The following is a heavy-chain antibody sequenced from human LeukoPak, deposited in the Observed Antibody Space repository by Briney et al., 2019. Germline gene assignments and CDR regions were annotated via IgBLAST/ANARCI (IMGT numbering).Heavy chain of an antibody. D-gene: IGHD6-19*01. V-gene: IGHV3-30*04. CDR3: ARDQWLVPRGPFDY. J-gene: IGHJ4*02. CDR1: GFTFSAYA. CDR2: ISYDGSNK. Sequence: GRSLRLSCAASGFTFSAYAMHWVRQAPGKGLEWVAVISYDGSNKYYADSVKGRFTISRDNFKNTLYLQMNSLRAEDTAVYYCARDQWLVPRGPFDYWGQGTLVTVSS.